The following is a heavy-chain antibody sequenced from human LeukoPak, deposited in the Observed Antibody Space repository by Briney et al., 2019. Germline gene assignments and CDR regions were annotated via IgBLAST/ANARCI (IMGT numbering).Heavy chain of an antibody. CDR3: ARHCSGGSCYLEPSDY. CDR1: GGSFSGYY. Sequence: SETLSLTCAVYGGSFSGYYWSWIRQPPGKGQEWIGEINHSGSTNYNPSLKSRVTISVDTSKNQFSLKLSSVTAADTAVYYCARHCSGGSCYLEPSDYWGQGTLVTVSS. CDR2: INHSGST. D-gene: IGHD2-15*01. J-gene: IGHJ4*02. V-gene: IGHV4-34*01.